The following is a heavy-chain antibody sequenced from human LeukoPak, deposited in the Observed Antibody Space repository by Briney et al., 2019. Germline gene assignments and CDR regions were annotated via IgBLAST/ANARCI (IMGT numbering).Heavy chain of an antibody. Sequence: GGSLRLSCAASGFTFSSYAMSWVRQAPGKGLEWVSAISGSGGSTYYADSVKGRFTISRDNSKNTLYLQMNSLRAEDTAVYYCAKDGWGEIYYYYGMDVWGQGTTVAVSS. CDR3: AKDGWGEIYYYYGMDV. V-gene: IGHV3-23*01. CDR2: ISGSGGST. CDR1: GFTFSSYA. J-gene: IGHJ6*02. D-gene: IGHD3-16*01.